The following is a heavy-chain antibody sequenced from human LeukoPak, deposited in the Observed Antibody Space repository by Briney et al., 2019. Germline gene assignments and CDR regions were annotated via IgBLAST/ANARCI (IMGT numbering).Heavy chain of an antibody. CDR3: ARDQTGYCSSSNCYTSAFDI. V-gene: IGHV3-48*01. CDR1: GFTFSTYS. D-gene: IGHD2-2*02. J-gene: IGHJ3*02. CDR2: MSGSGSSM. Sequence: GGSLRLSCAASGFTFSTYSMNWVRQAPGKGLERVSYMSGSGSSMYYADSVKGRFTISRDNARNSLYLEMNSLRAEDAAVYYCARDQTGYCSSSNCYTSAFDIWGQGTMVTVSA.